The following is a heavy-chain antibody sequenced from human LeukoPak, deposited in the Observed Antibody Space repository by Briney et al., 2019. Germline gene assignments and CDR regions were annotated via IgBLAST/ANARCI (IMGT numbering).Heavy chain of an antibody. CDR2: ISWNSGSI. J-gene: IGHJ3*02. CDR1: GFTFDDYA. V-gene: IGHV3-9*01. CDR3: AKGLYGLGELSALDI. Sequence: PGRSLRLSCAASGFTFDDYAMHWVRQAPGKGLEWVSGISWNSGSIGYADSVKGRFTISRDNAKNSLYLQMNSLRAEDTALYYCAKGLYGLGELSALDIWGQGTMVTVSS. D-gene: IGHD3-16*02.